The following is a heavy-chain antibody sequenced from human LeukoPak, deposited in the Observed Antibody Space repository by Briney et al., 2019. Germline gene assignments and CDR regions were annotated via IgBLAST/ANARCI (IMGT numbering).Heavy chain of an antibody. CDR3: ARDLHGGYSSDY. J-gene: IGHJ4*02. CDR1: GFTSSSYS. D-gene: IGHD4-23*01. CDR2: ISSSSSYI. V-gene: IGHV3-21*01. Sequence: GGSLRLSCAASGFTSSSYSMNWVRQAPGKGLEWVSSISSSSSYIYYADSVKGRFTISKDNSKATLYLQMDSLRPEDTAVYYCARDLHGGYSSDYWGQGTLVTVSS.